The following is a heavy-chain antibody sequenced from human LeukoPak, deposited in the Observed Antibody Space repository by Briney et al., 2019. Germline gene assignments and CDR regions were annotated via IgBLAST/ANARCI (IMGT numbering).Heavy chain of an antibody. D-gene: IGHD6-19*01. CDR3: ARERVIAVAEGYYYYGMDV. CDR2: INQVGSEK. Sequence: GGSLRPSCLAFGFILSRYWMRWVRQPPGRGRGWVGNINQVGSEKYYVDSVKGRFTISRDNAKNTLYLQTNSLRAEDKAVYYCARERVIAVAEGYYYYGMDVWGQGTTVTVSS. CDR1: GFILSRYW. J-gene: IGHJ6*02. V-gene: IGHV3-7*03.